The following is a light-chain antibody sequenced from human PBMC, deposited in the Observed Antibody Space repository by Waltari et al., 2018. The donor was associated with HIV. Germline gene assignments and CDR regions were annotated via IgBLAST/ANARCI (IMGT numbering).Light chain of an antibody. CDR1: QSISRN. J-gene: IGKJ1*01. CDR2: AAS. Sequence: DIQMTQSPSSLSASVGDRVTLPCRASQSISRNLNWYQQKPGRAPKLLIYAASSLQSAVPSRVSGSGSVTDFTLTISSLQPEDFAAYYCQQSYSTRLTFGQGTKVEIK. CDR3: QQSYSTRLT. V-gene: IGKV1-39*01.